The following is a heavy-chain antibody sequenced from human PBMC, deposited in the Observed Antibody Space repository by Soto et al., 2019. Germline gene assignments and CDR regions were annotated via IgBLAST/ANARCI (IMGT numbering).Heavy chain of an antibody. D-gene: IGHD4-4*01. V-gene: IGHV4-34*01. CDR3: ARGVSSYSNYLAGRYYYGMDV. Sequence: PSETLSLTCAVYCGSFSGYYWSWIRQPPGKGLEWIGEINHSGSTNYNPSLKSRATISVDTSKNQFSLKLSSVTAADTAVYYCARGVSSYSNYLAGRYYYGMDVWGQGTTVTVSS. J-gene: IGHJ6*02. CDR1: CGSFSGYY. CDR2: INHSGST.